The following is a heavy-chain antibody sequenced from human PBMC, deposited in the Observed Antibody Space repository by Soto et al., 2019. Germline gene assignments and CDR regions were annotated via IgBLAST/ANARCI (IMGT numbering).Heavy chain of an antibody. CDR1: GVSISSYY. Sequence: SETLSLTCTVSGVSISSYYWSWIRQPPGKALEWIGYIYNTGSTNYNPSLKGRVTISIDSSKNQFSLKLTSVAAADTAVYYCAMVPAAPHWVYYFGMDVWGQGTTVTVSS. D-gene: IGHD2-2*01. J-gene: IGHJ6*02. CDR3: AMVPAAPHWVYYFGMDV. V-gene: IGHV4-59*12. CDR2: IYNTGST.